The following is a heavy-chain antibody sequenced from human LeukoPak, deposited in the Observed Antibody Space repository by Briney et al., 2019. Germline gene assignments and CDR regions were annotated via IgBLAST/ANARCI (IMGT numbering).Heavy chain of an antibody. CDR1: GFTFSSYW. Sequence: GGSLRLSCAASGFTFSSYWMSWVRQAPGKGLKWVANIKQDGSEKYYVDSVKGRFTISRDNAKNSLYLQMNSLRAEDTAVYYCARAYYYDSSGYYFDYWGQGTLVTVSS. J-gene: IGHJ4*02. CDR3: ARAYYYDSSGYYFDY. D-gene: IGHD3-22*01. V-gene: IGHV3-7*03. CDR2: IKQDGSEK.